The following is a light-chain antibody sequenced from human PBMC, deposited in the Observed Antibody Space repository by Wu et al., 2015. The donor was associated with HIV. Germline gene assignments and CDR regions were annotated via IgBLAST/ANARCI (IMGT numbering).Light chain of an antibody. V-gene: IGKV1-5*03. Sequence: DIQMTQSPSTLSASVGDRVTITCRASQSISNWLAWYQQKPGKAPKFLIYMASSLESGVPSRFSGSESGTEFTLTISNLQPDDFATYSCQQYSSSPYTFGQGTKVEIK. CDR3: QQYSSSPYT. J-gene: IGKJ2*01. CDR1: QSISNW. CDR2: MAS.